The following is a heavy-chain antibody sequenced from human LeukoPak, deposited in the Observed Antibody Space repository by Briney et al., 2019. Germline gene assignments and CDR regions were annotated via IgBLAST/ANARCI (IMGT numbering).Heavy chain of an antibody. V-gene: IGHV1-69*05. CDR2: IIPIFGTA. CDR3: ATNLVVQYWITYMEV. Sequence: GASVKVSCKASGYTFTSYGISWVRQAPGQGLEWMGGIIPIFGTANYAQKFQGRVTITTDESTSTVYMELSSLRSEDTAIYYCATNLVVQYWITYMEVWGKGTTVTVSS. J-gene: IGHJ6*03. D-gene: IGHD1-1*01. CDR1: GYTFTSYG.